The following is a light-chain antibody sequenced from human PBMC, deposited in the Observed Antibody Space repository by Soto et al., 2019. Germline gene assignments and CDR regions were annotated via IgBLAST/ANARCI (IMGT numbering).Light chain of an antibody. Sequence: IRMTQSPSSLSASTGARVTITCRASQGISSYLAWYQQKPGKIPNLLIYAASTLQAGVPSRFSGSCSGTAVTLTISSLQPEDGAAYYGQKYNSAPLTFGGGTKVDIK. J-gene: IGKJ4*01. V-gene: IGKV1-27*01. CDR2: AAS. CDR1: QGISSY. CDR3: QKYNSAPLT.